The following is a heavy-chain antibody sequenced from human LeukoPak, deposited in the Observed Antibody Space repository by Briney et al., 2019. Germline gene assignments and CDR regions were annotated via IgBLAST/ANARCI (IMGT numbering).Heavy chain of an antibody. J-gene: IGHJ4*02. CDR3: ARMVVATAPLGY. CDR2: IYYSGSP. D-gene: IGHD2-2*01. CDR1: GGSISSYH. Sequence: SETLSLTCTVSGGSISSYHWSWIRQSPGKGLEWIAYIYYSGSPNYNPSLRSRATISIDTSKNQFSLKLSSVTAADSAVYYCARMVVATAPLGYWGQGILVTVAS. V-gene: IGHV4-59*01.